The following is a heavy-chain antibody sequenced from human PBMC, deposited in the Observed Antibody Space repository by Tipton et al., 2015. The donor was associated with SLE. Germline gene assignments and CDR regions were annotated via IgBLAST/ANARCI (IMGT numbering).Heavy chain of an antibody. Sequence: SLRLSCAASGFTFSSYSMNWVRQAPGKGLEWVSSITHSSNYIFYADSLKGRFTISRDNAKNSLYLQMNSLRAEDTAVYYCARERGIVGDPFDYWGQGTLVTVSS. CDR1: GFTFSSYS. CDR2: ITHSSNYI. V-gene: IGHV3-21*01. J-gene: IGHJ4*02. CDR3: ARERGIVGDPFDY. D-gene: IGHD3-16*01.